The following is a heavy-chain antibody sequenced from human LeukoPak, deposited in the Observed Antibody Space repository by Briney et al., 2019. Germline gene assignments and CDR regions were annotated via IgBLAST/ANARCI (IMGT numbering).Heavy chain of an antibody. CDR3: AKEPGAATTYYFDP. CDR1: GFAFSRYA. J-gene: IGHJ4*02. V-gene: IGHV3-23*01. Sequence: TGNSLRLSCAASGFAFSRYAMNWVRQGPGKGLEWVSSISGSSSGSYYTDSVKGRFTISRDNSNNTLYLQMNNLRVEDTAIYYCAKEPGAATTYYFDPWGQGTLVTVSS. CDR2: ISGSSSGS. D-gene: IGHD2/OR15-2a*01.